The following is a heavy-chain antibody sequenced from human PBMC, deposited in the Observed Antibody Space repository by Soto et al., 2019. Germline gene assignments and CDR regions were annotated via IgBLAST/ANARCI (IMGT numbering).Heavy chain of an antibody. CDR2: ISYDGSNK. J-gene: IGHJ6*02. V-gene: IGHV3-30*18. Sequence: QVQLVESGGGVVQPGRSLRLSCAASGFTFSSYGMHWVRQAPGKGLEWVAVISYDGSNKYYADSVKGRFTISRDKSKNTLYLQMNSLRAEDTAVYYCAKGVSVTTSYYYYGMDVWGQGTTVTVSS. CDR1: GFTFSSYG. CDR3: AKGVSVTTSYYYYGMDV. D-gene: IGHD4-4*01.